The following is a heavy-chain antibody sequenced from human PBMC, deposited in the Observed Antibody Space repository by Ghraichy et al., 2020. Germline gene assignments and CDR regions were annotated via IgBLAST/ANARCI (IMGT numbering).Heavy chain of an antibody. CDR1: GFTFSDYY. V-gene: IGHV3-11*01. Sequence: LSLTCAASGFTFSDYYMSWIRQAPGKGLEWVSYISSSGSTIYYADSVKGRFTISRDNAKNSLYLQMNSLRAEDTAVYYCAGSHGYSGPFDYWGQGTLVTVSS. J-gene: IGHJ4*02. D-gene: IGHD5-12*01. CDR3: AGSHGYSGPFDY. CDR2: ISSSGSTI.